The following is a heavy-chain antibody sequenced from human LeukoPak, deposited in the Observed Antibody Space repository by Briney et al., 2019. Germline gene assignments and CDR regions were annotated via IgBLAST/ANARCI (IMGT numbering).Heavy chain of an antibody. CDR3: AKDRKAFVVVAATH. CDR1: GFTFSGFA. V-gene: IGHV3-23*01. CDR2: ISGPSSHT. D-gene: IGHD2-21*02. J-gene: IGHJ4*01. Sequence: GGSLRLSCVASGFTFSGFAMIWVRQAPGKGLQWVSAISGPSSHTYYADSVKGRFTISRDNSKNTLYLQMNSLRAEDTAIYYCAKDRKAFVVVAATHWGHGTLVTVSS.